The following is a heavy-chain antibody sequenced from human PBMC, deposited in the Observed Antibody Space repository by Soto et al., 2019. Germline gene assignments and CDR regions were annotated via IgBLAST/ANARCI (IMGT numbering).Heavy chain of an antibody. D-gene: IGHD1-1*01. CDR2: IKQDGSER. Sequence: RGSLRLSCAASGFTFSAYSMSWVRQAPGKGLEWVANIKQDGSERYYVASVKGRFTISRDNAKNSVYLQMNSLRADDTAVYYCARQRGCDYWGQGTLVTVSS. V-gene: IGHV3-7*01. J-gene: IGHJ4*02. CDR3: ARQRGCDY. CDR1: GFTFSAYS.